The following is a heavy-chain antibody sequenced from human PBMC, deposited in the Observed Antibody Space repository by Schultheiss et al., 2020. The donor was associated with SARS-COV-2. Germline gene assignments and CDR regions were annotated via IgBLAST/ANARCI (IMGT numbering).Heavy chain of an antibody. CDR1: GFTFSSYA. CDR2: ISYDGSNK. V-gene: IGHV3-30-3*01. CDR3: ARPYDFWSGYWALGY. D-gene: IGHD3-3*01. J-gene: IGHJ4*02. Sequence: GGSLRLSCAASGFTFSSYAMHWVRQAPGKGLEWVAVISYDGSNKYYADSVKGRFTISRDNSKNSLYLQMNSLRDEDTAVYYCARPYDFWSGYWALGYWGQGTLVTVSS.